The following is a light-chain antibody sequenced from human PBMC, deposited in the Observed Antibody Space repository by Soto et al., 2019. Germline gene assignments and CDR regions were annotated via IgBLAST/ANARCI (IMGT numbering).Light chain of an antibody. Sequence: QSALTQPRSVSGSPGQSATITCTGTSSDVGGYDYVSWCQQHPGKAPKLIIYDVTKRPSGVPDRFSGSKSGITASLTISGLQAEDEADYYCSSYAGSYTWVFGGGTKLTVL. CDR1: SSDVGGYDY. CDR2: DVT. CDR3: SSYAGSYTWV. V-gene: IGLV2-11*01. J-gene: IGLJ2*01.